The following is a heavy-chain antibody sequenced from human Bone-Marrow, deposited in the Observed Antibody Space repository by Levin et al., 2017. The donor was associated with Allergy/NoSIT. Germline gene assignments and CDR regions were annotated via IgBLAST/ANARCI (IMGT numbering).Heavy chain of an antibody. J-gene: IGHJ5*02. CDR1: GGSISSYY. D-gene: IGHD6-13*01. CDR2: IYYSGST. Sequence: SETLSLTCTVSGGSISSYYWSWIRQPPGKGLEWIGYIYYSGSTNYNPSLKSRVTISVDTSKNQFSLKLSSVTAADTAVYYCARVVFWWTVKSTLIRDPTAAAGKVAWFDPWGQGTLVTVSS. V-gene: IGHV4-59*01. CDR3: ARVVFWWTVKSTLIRDPTAAAGKVAWFDP.